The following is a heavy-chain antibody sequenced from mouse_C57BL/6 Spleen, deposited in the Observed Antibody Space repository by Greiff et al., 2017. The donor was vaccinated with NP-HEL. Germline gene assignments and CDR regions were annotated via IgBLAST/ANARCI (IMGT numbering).Heavy chain of an antibody. CDR1: GYTFTDYY. D-gene: IGHD1-1*01. CDR3: ARTPSSYGSSLYFDV. CDR2: INPYNGGT. Sequence: EVQLVESGPVLVKPGASVKMSCKASGYTFTDYYMNWVKQSHGKSLEWIGVINPYNGGTSYNQKFKGKATLTVDKSSSTAYMELNSLTSEDSAVYYCARTPSSYGSSLYFDVWGTGTTVTVSS. V-gene: IGHV1-19*01. J-gene: IGHJ1*03.